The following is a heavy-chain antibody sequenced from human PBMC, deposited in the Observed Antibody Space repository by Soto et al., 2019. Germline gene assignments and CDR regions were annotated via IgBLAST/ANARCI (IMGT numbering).Heavy chain of an antibody. CDR3: AAVGGYSYAIQDYYYGMYV. CDR2: IVVGSGNT. J-gene: IGHJ6*02. Sequence: QMQLVQSGPEVKKPGTSVKVSCKASGFTFTSSAVQWVRQSRGQRLERIGWIVVGSGNTNYAQKFQDRVTITRDMSTSTAYRELSSLRSEDTAVYYCAAVGGYSYAIQDYYYGMYVWGQGTTVTASS. CDR1: GFTFTSSA. V-gene: IGHV1-58*01. D-gene: IGHD5-18*01.